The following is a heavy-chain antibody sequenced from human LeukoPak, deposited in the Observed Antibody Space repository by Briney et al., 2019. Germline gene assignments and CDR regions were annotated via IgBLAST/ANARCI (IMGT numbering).Heavy chain of an antibody. J-gene: IGHJ4*02. CDR1: GGSISSSFCY. Sequence: SETLSLTCTVSGGSISSSFCYWGWIRQPPGKGLEWIGSIYSSGSTYYNPSLKSRVTISVDTSKNQFSLKLTSVTAADTAVYYCARDRTIFGVGFDYWGQGTLVTVSS. CDR2: IYSSGST. D-gene: IGHD3-3*01. V-gene: IGHV4-39*07. CDR3: ARDRTIFGVGFDY.